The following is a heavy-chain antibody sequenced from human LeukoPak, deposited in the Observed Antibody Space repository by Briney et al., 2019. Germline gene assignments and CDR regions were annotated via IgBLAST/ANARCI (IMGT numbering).Heavy chain of an antibody. CDR1: GGTFSSYA. J-gene: IGHJ6*02. CDR3: ARYTVTTYYYYYYGMDV. D-gene: IGHD4-11*01. Sequence: ASVKVSCKASGGTFSSYAISWVRQAPGQGLEWMGGIIPIFGTADYAQKFQGRVTITADESTSTAYMELSSLRSEDTAVYYCARYTVTTYYYYYYGMDVWGQGTTVTVSS. CDR2: IIPIFGTA. V-gene: IGHV1-69*13.